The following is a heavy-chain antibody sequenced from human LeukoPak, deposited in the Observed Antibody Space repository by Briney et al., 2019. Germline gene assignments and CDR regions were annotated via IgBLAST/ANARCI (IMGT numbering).Heavy chain of an antibody. J-gene: IGHJ3*02. CDR3: ASDSSDYYLDAFDI. Sequence: QPGGSLRLSCAASGFTVSSNYMSWVRQAPGKGLEWVSVIYSGDNTYYADSVKGRFTISRDNSKNTLYHQMNSLRVEDTAVYYCASDSSDYYLDAFDIWGQGTMVTVSS. CDR2: IYSGDNT. CDR1: GFTVSSNY. D-gene: IGHD3-22*01. V-gene: IGHV3-53*01.